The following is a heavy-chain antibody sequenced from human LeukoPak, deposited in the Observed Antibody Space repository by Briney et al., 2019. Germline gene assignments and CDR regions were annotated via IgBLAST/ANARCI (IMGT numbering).Heavy chain of an antibody. CDR2: IYHSGST. Sequence: SGTLSLTCAVSGGSISSSNWWSWVRQPPGKGLEWIGEIYHSGSTNYNPSLKSRVTISVDKSKNQFSLKLSSVTAADTAVYYCARAYYHDSSGSKYFDYWGQGTLVTVSS. D-gene: IGHD3-22*01. CDR1: GGSISSSNW. CDR3: ARAYYHDSSGSKYFDY. J-gene: IGHJ4*02. V-gene: IGHV4-4*02.